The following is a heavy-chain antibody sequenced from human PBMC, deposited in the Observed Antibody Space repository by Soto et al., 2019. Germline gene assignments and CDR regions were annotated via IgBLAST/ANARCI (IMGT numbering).Heavy chain of an antibody. V-gene: IGHV4-4*07. D-gene: IGHD1-1*01. Sequence: SETLSLTCTVSGASISGFYWSWIRKSAGRGLEWIGRIYATGTIDYNPSLKSRVMMSVDTSKKQFSLKLRSVTAADTAVYYCVRDGTKTLRDWFDPWGQGISVTVSS. CDR1: GASISGFY. J-gene: IGHJ5*02. CDR2: IYATGTI. CDR3: VRDGTKTLRDWFDP.